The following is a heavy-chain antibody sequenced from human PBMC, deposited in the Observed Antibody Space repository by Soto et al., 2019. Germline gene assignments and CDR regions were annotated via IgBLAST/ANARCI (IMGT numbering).Heavy chain of an antibody. J-gene: IGHJ6*02. CDR1: GYRFTSYW. D-gene: IGHD6-19*01. Sequence: PGESLKISCRVSGYRFTSYWIGWVRQMPGKGLECMGIIYPGDSDTRYSPSFQVQVTISADKSISTAYLQWSSLKASDTGMYYCARHGSSGMDVWGQGTTVTVSS. CDR3: ARHGSSGMDV. CDR2: IYPGDSDT. V-gene: IGHV5-51*01.